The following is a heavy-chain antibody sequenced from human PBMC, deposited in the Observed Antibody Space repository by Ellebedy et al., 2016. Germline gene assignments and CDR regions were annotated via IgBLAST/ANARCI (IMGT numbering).Heavy chain of an antibody. CDR1: GFTFSRYA. Sequence: GGSLRLXCAASGFTFSRYAFHWVRQAPGKGLEWVTLISDDGNDKFYQDSVKGRFTISRDNSNLRVYLQMNSLTMDDTAVYYCAKALVSGHTYSYYYGWDVWGQGTTVTVSS. D-gene: IGHD5-18*01. V-gene: IGHV3-30*18. CDR3: AKALVSGHTYSYYYGWDV. CDR2: ISDDGNDK. J-gene: IGHJ6*02.